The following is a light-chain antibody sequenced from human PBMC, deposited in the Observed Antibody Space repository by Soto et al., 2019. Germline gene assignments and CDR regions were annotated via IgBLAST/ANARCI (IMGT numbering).Light chain of an antibody. CDR1: SSNIGADSH. Sequence: QSVLTQPPSVSGAPGQRVTISCTGSSSNIGADSHVHWYQQLPGTAPKLLIDGKNNRPSGVPDRFSGSKSGTSASLAITGLQAVDEADDYCQAYDSSLSGVVFGGGTQLTVL. J-gene: IGLJ2*01. V-gene: IGLV1-40*01. CDR3: QAYDSSLSGVV. CDR2: GKN.